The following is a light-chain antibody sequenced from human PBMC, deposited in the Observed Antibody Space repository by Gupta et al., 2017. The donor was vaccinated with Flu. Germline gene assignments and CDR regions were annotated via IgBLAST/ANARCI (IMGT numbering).Light chain of an antibody. CDR3: TAGERSLNTQL. V-gene: IGLV10-54*04. J-gene: IGLJ3*02. CDR2: RNN. CDR1: SNNVGDKG. Sequence: TATLTCTGSSNNVGDKGATWLHQYQGHPPKLLYYRNNNRRSGISEGFSATRSGITVSLTITGLQTEDEADYYCTAGERSLNTQLFGGGTILTVL.